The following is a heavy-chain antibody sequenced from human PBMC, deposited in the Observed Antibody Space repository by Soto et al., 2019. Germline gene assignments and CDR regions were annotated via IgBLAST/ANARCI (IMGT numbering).Heavy chain of an antibody. CDR2: TYYRSKWYR. CDR1: GDSVSSNSAA. CDR3: ARTVGWLDP. J-gene: IGHJ5*02. D-gene: IGHD1-26*01. Sequence: PSQTLSLTCVISGDSVSSNSAALNWIRQSPSRGLEWLGRTYYRSKWYREYAPSVKSRITINPDTSKNQFSLQLNSVSPEDTAVYYCARTVGWLDPWGQGSLVTVSS. V-gene: IGHV6-1*01.